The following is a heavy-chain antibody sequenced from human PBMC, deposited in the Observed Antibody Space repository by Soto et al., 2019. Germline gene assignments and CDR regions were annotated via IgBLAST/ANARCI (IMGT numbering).Heavy chain of an antibody. V-gene: IGHV3-23*01. CDR3: AKADSSGYKYYYGLDV. Sequence: EGQLLESGGGLVQPGGSLRVSCAASGFTFSSYAMSWVRQAPGKGLEWVSGVSGSGDYTNYADSVKGRFTISRDNSKNMLFLQINSLRDEDTAVYYCAKADSSGYKYYYGLDVWGQGTTVTVSS. J-gene: IGHJ6*02. CDR1: GFTFSSYA. D-gene: IGHD3-22*01. CDR2: VSGSGDYT.